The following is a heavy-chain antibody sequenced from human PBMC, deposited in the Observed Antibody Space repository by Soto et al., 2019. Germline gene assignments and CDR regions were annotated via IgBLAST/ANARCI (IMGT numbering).Heavy chain of an antibody. CDR3: ARPSNCSSTSCYSAEYFQH. Sequence: ASVKVSCKASGYTFTGYYMHWVRQAPGQGLEWMGWINPNSGGTNYAQKFQGWVTMTRDTSISTAYMELSRLRSDDTAMYYCARPSNCSSTSCYSAEYFQHWGQGTLVTVSS. CDR1: GYTFTGYY. V-gene: IGHV1-2*04. J-gene: IGHJ1*01. D-gene: IGHD2-2*02. CDR2: INPNSGGT.